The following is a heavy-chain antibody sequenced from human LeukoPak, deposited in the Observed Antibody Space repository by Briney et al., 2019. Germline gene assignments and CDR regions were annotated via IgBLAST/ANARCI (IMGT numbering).Heavy chain of an antibody. D-gene: IGHD6-19*01. CDR3: ERAVAGTTETDDY. V-gene: IGHV1-2*02. CDR1: GYTFTGYY. Sequence: ASVKVSCKASGYTFTGYYMHWVRQAPGQGLEWMGWINPNSGGTNYAQKFQGRVTMTRDMSISTAYMELSRLRSDGTAVYYCERAVAGTTETDDYWGQGTLVTVSS. J-gene: IGHJ4*02. CDR2: INPNSGGT.